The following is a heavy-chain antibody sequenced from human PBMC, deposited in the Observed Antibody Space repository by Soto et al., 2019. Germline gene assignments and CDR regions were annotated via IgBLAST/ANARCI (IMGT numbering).Heavy chain of an antibody. CDR1: GGTFSSYA. CDR2: IIPSFGTA. CDR3: ATGRYSGYGTDY. J-gene: IGHJ4*02. D-gene: IGHD5-12*01. Sequence: GASVKVPCKACGGTFSSYAISWVRQAPGQGLEWMGGIIPSFGTANYAQKFQGRVTMTEDTSTDTAYMELSSLRSEDTAVYYCATGRYSGYGTDYWGQGTLVTVSS. V-gene: IGHV1-69*06.